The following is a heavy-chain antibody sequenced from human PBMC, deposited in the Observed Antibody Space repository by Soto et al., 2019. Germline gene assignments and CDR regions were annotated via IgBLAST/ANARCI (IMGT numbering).Heavy chain of an antibody. CDR1: GYSFTGFG. J-gene: IGHJ6*03. D-gene: IGHD6-19*01. CDR3: ARGQSPVAGNYCYMDV. Sequence: QVQLVQSGGEVKKPGASVRVSCKASGYSFTGFGINWVRQAPGQGLEWMGWINPYTGHTNYAQKLQYRVIMTPDTSTSTAYLDLRTLRSDDTALYFCARGQSPVAGNYCYMDVWGRGTTVSVSS. V-gene: IGHV1-18*01. CDR2: INPYTGHT.